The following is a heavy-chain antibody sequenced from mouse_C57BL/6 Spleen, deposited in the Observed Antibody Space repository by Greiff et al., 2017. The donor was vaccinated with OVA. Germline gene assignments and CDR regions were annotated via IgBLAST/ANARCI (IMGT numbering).Heavy chain of an antibody. CDR1: GYTFTSYW. J-gene: IGHJ3*01. Sequence: VQLQQSGAELVKPGASVKLSCKASGYTFTSYWMQWVKQRPGQGLEWIGEIDPSDSYTNYNQKFKGKATLTVDTSSSTAYMQLSSLTSEDSAVYYCARSAYYDYDWFAYWGQGTLVTVSA. CDR3: ARSAYYDYDWFAY. CDR2: IDPSDSYT. V-gene: IGHV1-50*01. D-gene: IGHD2-4*01.